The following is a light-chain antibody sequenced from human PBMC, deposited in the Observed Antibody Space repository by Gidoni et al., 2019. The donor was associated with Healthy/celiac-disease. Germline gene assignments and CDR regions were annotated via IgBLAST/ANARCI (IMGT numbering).Light chain of an antibody. J-gene: IGKJ5*01. CDR3: QQYDNRPT. CDR1: QDISNY. V-gene: IGKV1-33*01. Sequence: DIQMTQSPSSLSASVGDRVTITCQASQDISNYLNWYQQKPGKAPKLLIYDASNLETGGPSRFSGSGSGTDFTFTISSLQPEDIATYYCQQYDNRPTFGQGTRLEIK. CDR2: DAS.